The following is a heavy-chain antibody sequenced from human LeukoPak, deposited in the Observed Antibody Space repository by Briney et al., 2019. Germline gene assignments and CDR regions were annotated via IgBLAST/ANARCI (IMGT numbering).Heavy chain of an antibody. D-gene: IGHD6-19*01. J-gene: IGHJ4*02. V-gene: IGHV3-21*01. Sequence: GGSLRLSCAASGFTFSSYSMHWVRQAPGKGPEWVSSIIGNTNYRYNEDSVKGRFTISRDNAKNSLYLQLNSLRTEDTAVYYCVPGGLAVSGIDYWGQGALVTVSS. CDR1: GFTFSSYS. CDR3: VPGGLAVSGIDY. CDR2: IIGNTNYR.